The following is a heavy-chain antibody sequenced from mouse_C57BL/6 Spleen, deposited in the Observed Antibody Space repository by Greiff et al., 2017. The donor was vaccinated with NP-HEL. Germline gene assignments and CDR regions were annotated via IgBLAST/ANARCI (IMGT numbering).Heavy chain of an antibody. CDR2: IDPEDGDT. Sequence: EVQLQQSGAELVRPGASVKLSCTASGFNIKDYYMHWVKQRPEQGLEWIGRIDPEDGDTEYAPKFQGKATMTADTSSNTADLQLSSLTSEDTAVYYWTPYYSIPFAYWGQGTLVTVSA. CDR1: GFNIKDYY. CDR3: TPYYSIPFAY. D-gene: IGHD2-5*01. J-gene: IGHJ3*01. V-gene: IGHV14-1*01.